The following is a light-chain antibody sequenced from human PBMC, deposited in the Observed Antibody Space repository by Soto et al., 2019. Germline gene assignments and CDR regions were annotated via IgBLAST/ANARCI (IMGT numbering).Light chain of an antibody. CDR2: GAS. Sequence: EIVLTQSPATLSVSPGERVTLSFRASQSVDINLAWYQQKPGQTPRLLIYGASTRATDMSGTFSGRGSGTEFTLTINNLRPEDFAVYYCQQYRGWPRTFGQGTKVDIK. CDR1: QSVDIN. CDR3: QQYRGWPRT. J-gene: IGKJ1*01. V-gene: IGKV3-15*01.